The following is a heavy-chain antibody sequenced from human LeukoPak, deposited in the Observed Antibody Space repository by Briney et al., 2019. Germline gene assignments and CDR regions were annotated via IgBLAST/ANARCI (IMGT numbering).Heavy chain of an antibody. CDR1: GFTFSSYA. J-gene: IGHJ4*02. CDR2: IWYDGTNK. CDR3: ARESDRFGELFLLDY. D-gene: IGHD3-10*01. V-gene: IGHV3-33*08. Sequence: GGSLRLSCAASGFTFSSYAMHWVRQAPGKGLEWVALIWYDGTNKYYGDSVKGRFTISRDNSKNTQYLQMNSLRAEDTAVYYCARESDRFGELFLLDYWGQGTLVTVSS.